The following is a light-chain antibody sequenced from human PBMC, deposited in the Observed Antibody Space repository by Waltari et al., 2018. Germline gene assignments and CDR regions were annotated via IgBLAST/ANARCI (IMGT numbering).Light chain of an antibody. V-gene: IGKV1-12*01. CDR2: GTS. Sequence: DIQMTQSPSSVSASVGDRVTITCRASQGIGSWFVWYQQKPGEAPKLLIYGTSTLKSGVPSRFSGSGSGTDFTLTISSLQPEDCATYYCQQANSFPRNFGQGTRVDIK. CDR1: QGIGSW. CDR3: QQANSFPRN. J-gene: IGKJ5*01.